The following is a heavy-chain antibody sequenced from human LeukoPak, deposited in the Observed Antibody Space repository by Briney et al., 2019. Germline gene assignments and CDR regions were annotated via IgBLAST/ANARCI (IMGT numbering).Heavy chain of an antibody. J-gene: IGHJ4*02. D-gene: IGHD6-19*01. V-gene: IGHV3-30*14. CDR2: ISYDGSNK. CDR3: VKDDEAGGSPFDR. Sequence: PGGSLRLSCAASGFTFSSYAMHWVRQAPGKGLHWVAVISYDGSNKYYADSVKGRFTISRDNSKNTLYLQMSSLRAVDTAVYYCVKDDEAGGSPFDRWGQGTLVTVSS. CDR1: GFTFSSYA.